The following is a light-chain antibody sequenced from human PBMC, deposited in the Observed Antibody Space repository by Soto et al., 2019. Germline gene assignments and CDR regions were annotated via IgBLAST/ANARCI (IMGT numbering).Light chain of an antibody. CDR3: QQYNSYWT. Sequence: DIEMNQTPSTLAASVGDRVTITCRAIQSIISLLLCYQQKPVKAPMLLIYDASSLESGVPSRFSGSGSGTEFTLTISSLQPDDFATYYYQQYNSYWTFGQGTKVDIK. CDR1: QSIISL. V-gene: IGKV1-5*01. CDR2: DAS. J-gene: IGKJ1*01.